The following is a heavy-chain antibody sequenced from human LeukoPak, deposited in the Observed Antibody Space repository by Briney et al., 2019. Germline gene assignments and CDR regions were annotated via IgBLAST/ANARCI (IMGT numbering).Heavy chain of an antibody. CDR3: ARSPGNQFYDILTGYYVGHDAFDI. V-gene: IGHV1-8*03. J-gene: IGHJ3*02. CDR2: MNPNSGNT. CDR1: GYTFTSYD. D-gene: IGHD3-9*01. Sequence: GASVKVSCEASGYTFTSYDINWVRQATGQGLEWMGWMNPNSGNTGYAQKFQGRVTITRNTSISTAYMELRSLRSDDTAVYYCARSPGNQFYDILTGYYVGHDAFDIWGQGTMVTVSS.